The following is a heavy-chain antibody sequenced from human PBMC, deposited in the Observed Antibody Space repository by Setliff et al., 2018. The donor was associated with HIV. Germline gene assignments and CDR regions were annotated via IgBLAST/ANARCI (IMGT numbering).Heavy chain of an antibody. D-gene: IGHD4-17*01. Sequence: PGGSLRLSCAASGFTVSSNYMTWVRQAPGKGLVWVSRINIDGSNTYYADSVNGRFTISRDNSKNTLSLQINSLRGEDTAVYYCAGGAYLYADRHQAEYFQHWGQGTLVTVSS. J-gene: IGHJ1*01. CDR3: AGGAYLYADRHQAEYFQH. V-gene: IGHV3-74*01. CDR2: INIDGSNT. CDR1: GFTVSSNY.